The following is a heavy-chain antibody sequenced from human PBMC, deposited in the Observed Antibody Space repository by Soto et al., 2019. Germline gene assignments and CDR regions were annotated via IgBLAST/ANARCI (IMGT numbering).Heavy chain of an antibody. CDR1: GGSVNNIISYY. CDR3: AREGGEGNYFDY. CDR2: LYYSGST. Sequence: QLQLQESGPRLVKPSETLSLTCAVSGGSVNNIISYYWGWIRQPPGKGPEWIGSLYYSGSTYYNPSLKSRVTLSVDTSQNQFSLKLSSVTAADTAVYYCAREGGEGNYFDYWGQGTLVTVSS. D-gene: IGHD3-16*01. V-gene: IGHV4-39*02. J-gene: IGHJ4*02.